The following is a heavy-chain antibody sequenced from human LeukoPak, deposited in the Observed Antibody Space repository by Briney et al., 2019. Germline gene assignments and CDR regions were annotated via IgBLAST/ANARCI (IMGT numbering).Heavy chain of an antibody. CDR2: INHSGST. D-gene: IGHD7-27*01. Sequence: SETLSLTCAVYGGSFSGYYWSWIRQPPGKGLEWIGEINHSGSTNYNPSLKSRVTISVDTSKNQFSLKLSSVTAADTAVYYCARVRRLGIRIGPFDYWGQGTLVTASS. CDR3: ARVRRLGIRIGPFDY. J-gene: IGHJ4*02. V-gene: IGHV4-34*01. CDR1: GGSFSGYY.